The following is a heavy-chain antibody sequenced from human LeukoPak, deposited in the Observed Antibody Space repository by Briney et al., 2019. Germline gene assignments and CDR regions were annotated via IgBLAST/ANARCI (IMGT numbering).Heavy chain of an antibody. J-gene: IGHJ3*02. V-gene: IGHV4-34*01. CDR2: INHSGST. D-gene: IGHD3-22*01. CDR3: ARGPYSYDSSGAFDI. Sequence: SETLSLTCAVYGGSFSGYYWSWIRQPPGKGLEWIGEINHSGSTKYNPSLKSRVTISVDTSKNQFSLKLSSVTAADTAVYFCARGPYSYDSSGAFDIWGQGTMVTVSS. CDR1: GGSFSGYY.